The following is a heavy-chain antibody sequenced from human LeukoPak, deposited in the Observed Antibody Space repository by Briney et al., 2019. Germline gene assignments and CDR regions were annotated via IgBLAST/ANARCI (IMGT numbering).Heavy chain of an antibody. V-gene: IGHV3-23*01. D-gene: IGHD1-1*01. CDR3: AKDLNSGSYLFDY. Sequence: PGGSLRLSCAASGFTFSDYYMSWIRQAPGKGLEWVSAISGSGGSTYYADSVKGRFTISRDNSKNTLYLQMNSLRAEDTAVYYCAKDLNSGSYLFDYWGQGTLVTVSS. CDR1: GFTFSDYY. J-gene: IGHJ4*02. CDR2: ISGSGGST.